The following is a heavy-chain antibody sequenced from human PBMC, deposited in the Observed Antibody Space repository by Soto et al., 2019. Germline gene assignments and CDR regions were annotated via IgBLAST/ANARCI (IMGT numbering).Heavy chain of an antibody. CDR2: IIPIFGTA. D-gene: IGHD2-2*01. CDR1: GGTFSSYA. CDR3: ARHVPAAGYYYGMDV. J-gene: IGHJ6*02. Sequence: QVQLVQSGAEVKKPGSSVKVSCKASGGTFSSYAISWVRQAPGQGHEWRGGIIPIFGTAHYAPKFQGSVPITADESTSTAYMELSSLRSEDTAVYYCARHVPAAGYYYGMDVWGQGTTVTVSS. V-gene: IGHV1-69*12.